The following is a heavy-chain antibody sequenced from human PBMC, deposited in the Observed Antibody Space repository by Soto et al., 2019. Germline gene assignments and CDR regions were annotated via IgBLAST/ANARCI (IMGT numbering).Heavy chain of an antibody. Sequence: GGSLRLSCAASGFTFSGSAMHWVRQASGKGLEWVGRIRSKANSYATAYAASVKGRLTISRDDSKNTAYLQMNSLKTEDTAVYYCTADWGGYDYGWFDPWGQGTLVTVSS. CDR2: IRSKANSYAT. D-gene: IGHD5-12*01. CDR3: TADWGGYDYGWFDP. CDR1: GFTFSGSA. V-gene: IGHV3-73*01. J-gene: IGHJ5*02.